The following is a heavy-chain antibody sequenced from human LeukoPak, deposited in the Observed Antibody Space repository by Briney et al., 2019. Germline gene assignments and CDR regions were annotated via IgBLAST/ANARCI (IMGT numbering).Heavy chain of an antibody. Sequence: GGSLRLSCAASGFTFSSYGMSWVRQAPGKGLEWVSSISGSGGNVYYAGSVRGRFTISRDNSKNTVYLQMNSLRAEDTAVYYCARGGTYYDYWGQGTLVTVSS. J-gene: IGHJ4*02. CDR1: GFTFSSYG. V-gene: IGHV3-23*01. CDR2: ISGSGGNV. CDR3: ARGGTYYDY.